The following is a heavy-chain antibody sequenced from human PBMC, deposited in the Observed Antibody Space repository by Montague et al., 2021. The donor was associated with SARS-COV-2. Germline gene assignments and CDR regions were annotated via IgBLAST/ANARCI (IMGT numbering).Heavy chain of an antibody. CDR1: GDSVSSNIAT. CDR3: ARAYCGGDCYFYWYFDL. J-gene: IGHJ2*01. CDR2: TYYRSKWYN. Sequence: GAISGDSVSSNIATWNWIRQSPSRCLEWLGRTYYRSKWYNDYAVSVKSRVIINPDTSNNRISLQLNSVTPEDTAVYYCARAYCGGDCYFYWYFDLWGRGTLVTVSS. V-gene: IGHV6-1*01. D-gene: IGHD2-21*02.